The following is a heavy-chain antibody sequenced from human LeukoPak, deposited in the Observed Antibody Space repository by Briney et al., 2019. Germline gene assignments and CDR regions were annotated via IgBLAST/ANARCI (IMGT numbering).Heavy chain of an antibody. CDR1: GESVSSNSAE. Sequence: KISQTLSLTCVISGESVSSNSAEWNWIRQSPSKRLEWLVRTYYRSKWFTESAPSVKGRITITPDSSKNQFSLELNSVTPEDTAVYYCADWGLNWGLGTRVTVSS. D-gene: IGHD7-27*01. V-gene: IGHV6-1*01. CDR3: ADWGLN. J-gene: IGHJ1*01. CDR2: TYYRSKWFT.